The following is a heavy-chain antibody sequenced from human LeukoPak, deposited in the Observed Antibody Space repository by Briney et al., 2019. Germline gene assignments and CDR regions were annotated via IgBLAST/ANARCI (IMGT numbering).Heavy chain of an antibody. D-gene: IGHD7-27*01. Sequence: GGSLRLSCAASGFTFSRYAMSWVRQAPGKGLEWVSTISGSGGSTYYADSVKGRFTISRDNSKNTLYLQMNSLRAEDTAVYFCAKVLTGSQDYWGQGTLVTVSS. CDR2: ISGSGGST. CDR1: GFTFSRYA. J-gene: IGHJ4*02. V-gene: IGHV3-23*01. CDR3: AKVLTGSQDY.